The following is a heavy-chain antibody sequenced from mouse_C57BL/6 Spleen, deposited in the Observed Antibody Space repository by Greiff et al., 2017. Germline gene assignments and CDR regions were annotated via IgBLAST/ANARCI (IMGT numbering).Heavy chain of an antibody. CDR1: GYAFSSYW. D-gene: IGHD1-1*01. CDR2: TYPGDGAT. J-gene: IGHJ2*01. CDR3: ESWGYGFDY. V-gene: IGHV1-80*01. Sequence: VQLQQSGAELVKPGASVKISCKASGYAFSSYWMNWVKQRPGKGLVWIGQTYPGDGATNYNGKFKGKATLTVDTSSSPAYMQLSSLTSEDSAVYYCESWGYGFDYWGQGTTLTVSS.